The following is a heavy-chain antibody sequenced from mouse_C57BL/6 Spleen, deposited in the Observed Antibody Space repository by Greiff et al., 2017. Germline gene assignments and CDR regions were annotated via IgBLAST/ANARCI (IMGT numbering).Heavy chain of an antibody. CDR2: ILPGSGST. V-gene: IGHV1-9*01. CDR1: GYTFTGYW. Sequence: VKLQQSGAELMKPGASVKLSCKATGYTFTGYWIEWVKQRPGHGLEWIGEILPGSGSTNYNEKFKGKATFTADTSSNTAYMQLSSLTTEDSAIYYCARGTNYYGSSPYYFDYWGQGTTLTVSS. D-gene: IGHD1-1*01. J-gene: IGHJ2*01. CDR3: ARGTNYYGSSPYYFDY.